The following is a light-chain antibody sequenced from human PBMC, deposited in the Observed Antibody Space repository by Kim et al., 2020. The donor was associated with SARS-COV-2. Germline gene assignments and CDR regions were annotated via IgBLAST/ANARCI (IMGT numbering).Light chain of an antibody. V-gene: IGLV2-14*03. J-gene: IGLJ3*02. CDR2: DVS. CDR1: SSDVGGYNY. CDR3: SSYTSSSTLGV. Sequence: QSALTQPASVSGSPGQSITISCTGTSSDVGGYNYVSWYQQHPGKAPKLMIYDVSNRPSGVSNLFSGSKSGNTASLTISGLQAEDEADYYCSSYTSSSTLGVFGGGTQLTVL.